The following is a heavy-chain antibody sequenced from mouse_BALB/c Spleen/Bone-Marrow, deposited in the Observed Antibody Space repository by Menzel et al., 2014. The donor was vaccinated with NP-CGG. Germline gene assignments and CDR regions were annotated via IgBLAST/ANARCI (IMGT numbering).Heavy chain of an antibody. J-gene: IGHJ3*01. CDR2: INPGSNTI. D-gene: IGHD2-3*01. CDR1: GFDFRRYW. V-gene: IGHV4-1*02. CDR3: ARLGYYGWFAY. Sequence: EVQVVESGGGLVQPGGSLKLSCAASGFDFRRYWMSWVRQAPGKGLEWIGEINPGSNTINYTPSLKDKFIISRDNAKNTLYLQMSKVKSEDTALYYCARLGYYGWFAYWGQGTLVTVSA.